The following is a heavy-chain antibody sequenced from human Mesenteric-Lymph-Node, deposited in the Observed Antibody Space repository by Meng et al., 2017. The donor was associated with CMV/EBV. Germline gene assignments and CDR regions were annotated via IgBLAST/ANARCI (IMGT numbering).Heavy chain of an antibody. CDR1: GFTFSSYE. D-gene: IGHD3-3*01. CDR3: ASQYYDFWSGPDTIDY. CDR2: ISSSGSTI. Sequence: GESLKISCAASGFTFSSYEMNWVRQAPGKGLEWVSYISSSGSTIYYADSVKGRFTISRDNAKNSLYLQMNSLRAEDTAVYYCASQYYDFWSGPDTIDYWGQGTLVTVSS. V-gene: IGHV3-48*03. J-gene: IGHJ4*02.